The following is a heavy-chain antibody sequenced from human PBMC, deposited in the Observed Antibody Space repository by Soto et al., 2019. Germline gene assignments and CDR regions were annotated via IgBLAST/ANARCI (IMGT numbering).Heavy chain of an antibody. CDR2: ISRDSNHI. CDR3: CRDGSGWSRDY. V-gene: IGHV3-21*01. J-gene: IGHJ4*02. CDR1: GFIFSVCG. Sequence: PGGSLILSCAASGFIFSVCGMNWIRLAPGQGLEWVASISRDSNHIYYADLVKGRFTISRDNAENSLYLEMNSLTAEDTAVYYCCRDGSGWSRDYWGQGTLVTVS. D-gene: IGHD6-19*01.